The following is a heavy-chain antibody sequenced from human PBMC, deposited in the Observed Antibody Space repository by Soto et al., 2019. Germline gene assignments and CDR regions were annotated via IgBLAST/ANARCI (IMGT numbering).Heavy chain of an antibody. J-gene: IGHJ4*02. Sequence: EVHLVESGGGLVKPGGSLRLSCAASGFTFGDHSMHWVRQAPGKGLQWVSSISSSSSYIYYADSVKGRFTVSRDNAKNSLYLQMNSLGVEDTAVYFCTRRPGGSGWPSDCWGQGTLVTVSS. CDR3: TRRPGGSGWPSDC. CDR1: GFTFGDHS. D-gene: IGHD6-19*01. CDR2: ISSSSSYI. V-gene: IGHV3-21*01.